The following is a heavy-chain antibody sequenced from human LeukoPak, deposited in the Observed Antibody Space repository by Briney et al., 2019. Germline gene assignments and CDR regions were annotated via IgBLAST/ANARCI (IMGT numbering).Heavy chain of an antibody. D-gene: IGHD2-2*01. CDR1: GYTFTSYG. Sequence: GASVKVSCKASGYTFTSYGISWVRQAPGQGLEWMGWISAYNGNTNYAQKLQGRVTMTTDTSTSTAYMELRSLRSDDTAVYYCARDSPSANYYYYYMDVWGKGTTVTISS. CDR3: ARDSPSANYYYYYMDV. V-gene: IGHV1-18*01. CDR2: ISAYNGNT. J-gene: IGHJ6*03.